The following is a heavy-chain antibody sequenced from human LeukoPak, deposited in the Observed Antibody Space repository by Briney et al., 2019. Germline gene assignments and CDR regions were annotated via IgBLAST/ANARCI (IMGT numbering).Heavy chain of an antibody. V-gene: IGHV5-51*01. Sequence: GGAPEISRKGFWYSLSDYWVGGGRPIPRERLEWMGIIYPGDSDSRYSPSFQGQVTISADKSISTAYLQWSSLKASDTAMYYCASPRTSGVDYWGQGTLVTVSS. D-gene: IGHD1-26*01. CDR2: IYPGDSDS. CDR1: WYSLSDYW. CDR3: ASPRTSGVDY. J-gene: IGHJ4*02.